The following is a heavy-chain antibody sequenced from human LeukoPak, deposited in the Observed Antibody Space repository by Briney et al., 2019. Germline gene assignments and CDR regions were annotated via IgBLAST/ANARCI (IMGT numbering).Heavy chain of an antibody. D-gene: IGHD3-22*01. CDR1: GFTFINYA. V-gene: IGHV3-23*01. J-gene: IGHJ4*02. CDR3: AKETGGAMIVVVITALDY. CDR2: ISGSGDAT. Sequence: PGGSLRLSCAASGFTFINYAMSWVRQAPGKGLEWVSLISGSGDATKYADSVKGRFTISRDNSKNTLYLQMNSLRAEDTAVYYCAKETGGAMIVVVITALDYWGQGTLVTVSS.